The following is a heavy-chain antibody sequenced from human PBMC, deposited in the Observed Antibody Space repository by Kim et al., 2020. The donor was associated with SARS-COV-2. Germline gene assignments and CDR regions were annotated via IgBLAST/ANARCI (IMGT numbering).Heavy chain of an antibody. D-gene: IGHD6-13*01. Sequence: SETLSLTCAVYGGSFSGYYWSWIRQPPGKGLEWIGEINHSGSTNYNPSLKSRVTISVDTSKNQFSLKLSSVTAADTAVYYCARGSRSLWFDPWGQGTLVTVSS. V-gene: IGHV4-34*01. CDR2: INHSGST. J-gene: IGHJ5*02. CDR1: GGSFSGYY. CDR3: ARGSRSLWFDP.